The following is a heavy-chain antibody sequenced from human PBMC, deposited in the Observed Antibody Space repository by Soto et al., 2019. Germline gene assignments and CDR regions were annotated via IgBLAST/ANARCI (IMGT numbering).Heavy chain of an antibody. CDR1: GDSVSSNSAA. D-gene: IGHD6-19*01. CDR3: ARDREWLVGYYYYGMDV. J-gene: IGHJ6*02. CDR2: TYYRSKWYN. Sequence: PSQTLSLTCAISGDSVSSNSAAWNWIRQSPSRGLEWLGRTYYRSKWYNDYAVSVKSRITINPDTSKNQFSLQLNSVTPEDTAVYYCARDREWLVGYYYYGMDVWGQGTTVTVSS. V-gene: IGHV6-1*01.